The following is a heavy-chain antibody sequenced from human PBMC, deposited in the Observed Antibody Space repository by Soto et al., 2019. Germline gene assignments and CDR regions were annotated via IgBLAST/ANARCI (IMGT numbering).Heavy chain of an antibody. J-gene: IGHJ4*02. D-gene: IGHD3-22*01. CDR1: GFTFSSYS. V-gene: IGHV3-21*01. CDR2: ISSSSSYI. CDR3: ARDVSGYDSSGYLDY. Sequence: GGSLRLSCAASGFTFSSYSMNWVRQAPGKGLEWVSSISSSSSYIYYADSVKGRFTISRDNAKNSLYLQMNSLRAEDTAVYYCARDVSGYDSSGYLDYWGQGTLVTVSS.